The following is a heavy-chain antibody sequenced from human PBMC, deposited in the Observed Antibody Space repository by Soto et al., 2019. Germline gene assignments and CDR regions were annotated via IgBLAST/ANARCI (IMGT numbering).Heavy chain of an antibody. CDR2: IWYDGSNK. J-gene: IGHJ4*02. CDR3: ARESLSLSIAVAVDSAPLFDY. D-gene: IGHD6-19*01. V-gene: IGHV3-33*01. Sequence: GESLKISCAASGFTFSSYGMHWVRQAPGKGLEWVAVIWYDGSNKYYADSVKGRFTISRDNSKNTLYLQMNSLRAEDTAVYYCARESLSLSIAVAVDSAPLFDYWGQGTLVTVSS. CDR1: GFTFSSYG.